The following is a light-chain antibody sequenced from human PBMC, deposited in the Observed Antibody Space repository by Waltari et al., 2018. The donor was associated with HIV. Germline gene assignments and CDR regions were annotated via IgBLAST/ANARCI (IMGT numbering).Light chain of an antibody. V-gene: IGKV1-39*01. CDR2: TAS. CDR1: QNISNY. Sequence: DMQMTKSPSSLSASVGDRVTITCRASQNISNYLDWHQQKPGKAPKLLIYTASSLQSGVPSRFSGSGSGTDFTLTISSLQPEDFATYYCQQCYSTPWTFGQGTRVEIK. J-gene: IGKJ1*01. CDR3: QQCYSTPWT.